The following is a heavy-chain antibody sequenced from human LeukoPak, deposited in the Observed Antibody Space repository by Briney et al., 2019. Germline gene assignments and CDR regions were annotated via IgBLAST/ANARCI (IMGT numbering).Heavy chain of an antibody. CDR2: IKRDGSEK. CDR3: AKDLYYYDSSGYRIDAFDI. CDR1: GFTFNTYW. V-gene: IGHV3-7*03. D-gene: IGHD3-22*01. J-gene: IGHJ3*02. Sequence: SGGSLRLSCAASGFTFNTYWMAWVRQAPGKGLEWVANIKRDGSEKKYADSVKGRFTISRDNAKNSMYLLMNSLRAEDTAVYYCAKDLYYYDSSGYRIDAFDIWGQGTMVTVSS.